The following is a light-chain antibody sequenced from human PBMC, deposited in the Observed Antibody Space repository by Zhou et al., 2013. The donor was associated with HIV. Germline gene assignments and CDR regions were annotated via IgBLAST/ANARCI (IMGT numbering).Light chain of an antibody. CDR2: AAS. V-gene: IGKV1-39*01. CDR1: QYISNY. Sequence: DIQMTQSPSSLSASVGDRVIITCRASQYISNYLNWFQQKPGQAPNLLIYAASSLPSGVPSRFSGSGSGTEFILTISSLQPEDFATYYCQELGSFGQGTKVEI. CDR3: QELGS. J-gene: IGKJ2*04.